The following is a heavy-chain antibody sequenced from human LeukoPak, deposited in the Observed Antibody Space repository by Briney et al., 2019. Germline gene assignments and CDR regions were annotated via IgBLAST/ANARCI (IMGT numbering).Heavy chain of an antibody. J-gene: IGHJ4*02. D-gene: IGHD3-10*01. V-gene: IGHV3-21*01. CDR1: GFTFSSYS. Sequence: GGSLRLSCAASGFTFSSYSMNCVRQAPGKGLEWVSSISGISSYIYYADSVKGRFTISRDNAKNSLYLQMNSLRAEDTAVYYCARGYGSGSYYGDYWGQGTLVTVSS. CDR3: ARGYGSGSYYGDY. CDR2: ISGISSYI.